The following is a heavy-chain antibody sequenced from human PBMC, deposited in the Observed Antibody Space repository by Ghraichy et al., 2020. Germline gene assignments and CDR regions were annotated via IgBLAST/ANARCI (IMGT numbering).Heavy chain of an antibody. Sequence: SVKVSCKASGGTFSSYAISWVRQAPGQGLEWMGGIIPIFGTANYAQKFQGRVTITADESTSTAYMELSSLRSEDTAVYYCARDVAVTSPYYYYMDVWGKGTTVTVSS. V-gene: IGHV1-69*13. CDR2: IIPIFGTA. CDR3: ARDVAVTSPYYYYMDV. D-gene: IGHD2-2*01. J-gene: IGHJ6*03. CDR1: GGTFSSYA.